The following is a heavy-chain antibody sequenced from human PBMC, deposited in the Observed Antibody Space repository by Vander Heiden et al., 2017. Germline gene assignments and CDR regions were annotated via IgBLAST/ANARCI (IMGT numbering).Heavy chain of an antibody. V-gene: IGHV3-74*01. J-gene: IGHJ4*02. CDR3: ARGSRRDGYNWCDY. CDR2: INSDGSST. Sequence: EVQLVESGGGLVQPGGSLRLSCAASGFTFSSYWMHLVRQAPGKGLVLVSRINSDGSSTSYADSVKGRFTISRDNAKNTLYLQMNSLRAEDTAVYYCARGSRRDGYNWCDYWGQGTLVTVSS. D-gene: IGHD5-12*01. CDR1: GFTFSSYW.